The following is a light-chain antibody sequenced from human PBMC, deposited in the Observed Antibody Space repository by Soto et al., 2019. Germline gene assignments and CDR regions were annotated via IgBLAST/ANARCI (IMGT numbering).Light chain of an antibody. V-gene: IGLV2-14*01. J-gene: IGLJ1*01. Sequence: QSALTQPASVSGSLGQSITISCTGTSSDVGAYNYVSWYQQHPGKAPKLIIYDVSYRPSGVSNRFSGSKSGNTASLTISGLQAEDEADYSCSSYTSTSTLYGFGTGTKLTVL. CDR2: DVS. CDR1: SSDVGAYNY. CDR3: SSYTSTSTLYG.